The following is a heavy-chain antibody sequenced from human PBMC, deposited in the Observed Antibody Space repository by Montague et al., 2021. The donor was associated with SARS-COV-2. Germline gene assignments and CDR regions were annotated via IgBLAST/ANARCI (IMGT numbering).Heavy chain of an antibody. CDR3: VREYSAPRWFGEYNRYGMDV. CDR2: IWYDGSNQ. V-gene: IGHV3-33*08. CDR1: GFTFSSYD. Sequence: SLRLSCAASGFTFSSYDMHWVRQAPGKGLEWVAVIWYDGSNQYYGDSVKGRFTISRDNSKNTLYLQMNSLRAEETAVYYCVREYSAPRWFGEYNRYGMDVWGQGTTVTVSS. D-gene: IGHD3-10*01. J-gene: IGHJ6*02.